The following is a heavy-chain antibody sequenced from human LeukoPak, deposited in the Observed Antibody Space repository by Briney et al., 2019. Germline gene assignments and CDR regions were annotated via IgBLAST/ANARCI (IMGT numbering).Heavy chain of an antibody. V-gene: IGHV4-61*01. CDR1: GGSVSSGSYY. CDR3: ARRGTGGLSFDI. D-gene: IGHD2-8*02. CDR2: ISYSGST. Sequence: SETLSLTCTVSGGSVSSGSYYWTWIRQPPGKGLEWIGYISYSGSTNFNPSLKSRVTISVDTSKNQFSLNLSSVTAADTAVYYCARRGTGGLSFDIWGQGTMVTVSS. J-gene: IGHJ3*02.